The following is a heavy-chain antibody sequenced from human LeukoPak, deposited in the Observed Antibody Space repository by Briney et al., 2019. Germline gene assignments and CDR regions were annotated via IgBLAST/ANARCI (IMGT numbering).Heavy chain of an antibody. CDR1: GFTFDDYG. J-gene: IGHJ4*02. Sequence: GGSLRLSCAASGFTFDDYGMSWVRHAPGKGLEWVPGINWNGGSTGYADSVKGRFTISRDNAKNSLYLQMNSLRAEDTALYYCARAEGNYYDSSTGDYWGQGTLVTVSS. CDR3: ARAEGNYYDSSTGDY. D-gene: IGHD3-22*01. V-gene: IGHV3-20*04. CDR2: INWNGGST.